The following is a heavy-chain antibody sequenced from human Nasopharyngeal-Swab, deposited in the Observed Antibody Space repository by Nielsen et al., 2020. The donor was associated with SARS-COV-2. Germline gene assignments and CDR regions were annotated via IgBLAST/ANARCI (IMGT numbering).Heavy chain of an antibody. V-gene: IGHV4-39*01. CDR2: IYYSGST. CDR3: ARRVARAPRHEGDYYYGMDV. Sequence: WIRQPPGKGLEWIGSIYYSGSTYYNPSLKSRVTISVDTSKNQFSLKLSSVTAADTAVYYCARRVARAPRHEGDYYYGMDVWGQGTTVHRLL. J-gene: IGHJ6*02. D-gene: IGHD3-16*01.